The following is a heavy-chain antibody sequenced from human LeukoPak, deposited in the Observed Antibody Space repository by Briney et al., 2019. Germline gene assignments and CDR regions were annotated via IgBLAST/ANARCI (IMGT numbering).Heavy chain of an antibody. CDR2: ISSSSSYI. Sequence: GGSLRLSCAASGFTFSSYAMSWVRQAPGKGLEWVSSISSSSSYIYYADSVKGRFTISRDNAKNSLYLQMNSLRAEDTAVYYCARAVAGHFDYWGQGTLVTVSS. V-gene: IGHV3-21*01. CDR1: GFTFSSYA. CDR3: ARAVAGHFDY. J-gene: IGHJ4*02. D-gene: IGHD6-19*01.